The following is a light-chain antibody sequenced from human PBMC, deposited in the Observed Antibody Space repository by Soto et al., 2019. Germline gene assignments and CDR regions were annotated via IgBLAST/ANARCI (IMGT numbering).Light chain of an antibody. CDR3: QQYNSYRT. V-gene: IGKV1-5*01. CDR2: DAS. CDR1: QVMSSW. Sequence: DIQMTHSPSSVSAAVGERVTITCRASQVMSSWLAWYQQKPGKAPKLLIYDASSLESGVPSRFSGSGSGTEFTLTINSLQPDDFATYYCQQYNSYRTFGQGTKVDIK. J-gene: IGKJ1*01.